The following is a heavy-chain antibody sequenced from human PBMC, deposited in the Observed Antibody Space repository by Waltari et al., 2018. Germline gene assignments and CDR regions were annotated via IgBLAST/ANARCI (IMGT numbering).Heavy chain of an antibody. CDR1: GCSIATHRPY. V-gene: IGHV4-39*01. CDR2: ISYTGAT. Sequence: QLQLQESGPGLVRPSETLSLTCSVPGCSIATHRPYWGWIRQSPGQGLEWIATISYTGATYSGPSLKSRVTLSRDTSKNQLSLTLDSVTAADTAVYYCATYIGASVGTAAFDVWGQGTMVTVSS. CDR3: ATYIGASVGTAAFDV. J-gene: IGHJ3*01. D-gene: IGHD5-12*01.